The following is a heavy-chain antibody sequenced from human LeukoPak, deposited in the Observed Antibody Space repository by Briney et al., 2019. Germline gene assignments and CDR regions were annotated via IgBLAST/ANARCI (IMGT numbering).Heavy chain of an antibody. D-gene: IGHD5-12*01. CDR3: AKGGQTDRFDY. Sequence: GGSLRLSCAASGFTFSGSAIHWVRQAPGKGLEWVSGITNSGGNTYYADSVKGRFTISRDNSKSTLYLQMNSLRAEDTAVFYCAKGGQTDRFDYWGQGALVTVSS. CDR1: GFTFSGSA. V-gene: IGHV3-23*01. CDR2: ITNSGGNT. J-gene: IGHJ4*02.